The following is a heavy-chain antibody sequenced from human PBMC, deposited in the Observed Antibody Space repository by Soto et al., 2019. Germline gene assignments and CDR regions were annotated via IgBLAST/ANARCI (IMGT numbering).Heavy chain of an antibody. D-gene: IGHD3-16*01. CDR3: ARVKTRIAYRDSAMDD. CDR1: GFNFDDFA. J-gene: IGHJ6*04. Sequence: EVLLVESGGGLVQPGRSLRLSCAASGFNFDDFAMHWVRQAPGKGLQWVSGIRWNGETAAYGDSVKGRFISSRDNARKTLSLKMNSLRPEDTAVYFCARVKTRIAYRDSAMDDWGKGTTVTVSA. V-gene: IGHV3-9*01. CDR2: IRWNGETA.